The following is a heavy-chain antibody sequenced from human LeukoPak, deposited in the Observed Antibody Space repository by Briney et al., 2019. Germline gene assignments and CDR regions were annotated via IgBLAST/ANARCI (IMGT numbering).Heavy chain of an antibody. V-gene: IGHV3-30*18. J-gene: IGHJ4*02. Sequence: GRSLRLSCAASGFTFSSYGMHWVRQGSGKGLEWVAVISYDGSDKCYADSVKGRFTISRDNSKNTLYLQMNSVRTEDTAVYYCANLLNSGYGEDYWGQGTLVTVSS. CDR1: GFTFSSYG. CDR2: ISYDGSDK. D-gene: IGHD5-12*01. CDR3: ANLLNSGYGEDY.